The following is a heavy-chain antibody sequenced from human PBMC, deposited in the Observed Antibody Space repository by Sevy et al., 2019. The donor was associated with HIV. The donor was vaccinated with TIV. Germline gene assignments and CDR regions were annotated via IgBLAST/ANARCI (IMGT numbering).Heavy chain of an antibody. J-gene: IGHJ4*02. V-gene: IGHV4-61*02. CDR2: IYTSGST. CDR3: ARETRYSSSFGY. Sequence: SETLSLTCTVSGGSISNGSYYWSWIRQPAGKGLEWIGRIYTSGSTNYNPSLKSRVTISLDTSKNQFSLKLSSVTAADTAVSYCARETRYSSSFGYWGQGTLVTVSS. CDR1: GGSISNGSYY. D-gene: IGHD6-13*01.